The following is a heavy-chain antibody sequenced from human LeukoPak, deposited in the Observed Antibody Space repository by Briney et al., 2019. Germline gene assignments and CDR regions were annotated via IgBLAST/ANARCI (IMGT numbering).Heavy chain of an antibody. CDR3: ARGQSQSDAFDI. J-gene: IGHJ3*02. Sequence: GGSLRLSCTASGFAVSSNYINWVRQAPGKGLEWVSSISSSSSYIYYADSVKGRFTISRDNAKNSLYLQMNSLRAEDTAVYYCARGQSQSDAFDIWGQGTMVTVSS. CDR1: GFAVSSNY. CDR2: ISSSSSYI. V-gene: IGHV3-21*01.